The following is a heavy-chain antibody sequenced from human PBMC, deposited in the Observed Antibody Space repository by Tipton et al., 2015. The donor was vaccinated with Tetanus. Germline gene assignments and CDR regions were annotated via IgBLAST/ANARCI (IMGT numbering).Heavy chain of an antibody. J-gene: IGHJ4*02. Sequence: SLRLSCAASDFIFSSYGIHWVRQAPGKGLEWLAVSWYDGTDKYYADSVKGRFTISRDNSKNTLYLQMNSLRAEDTALYYCAREADCSGGSCFSGDFDNWGQGTQVTVSS. CDR2: SWYDGTDK. CDR3: AREADCSGGSCFSGDFDN. D-gene: IGHD2-15*01. V-gene: IGHV3-33*01. CDR1: DFIFSSYG.